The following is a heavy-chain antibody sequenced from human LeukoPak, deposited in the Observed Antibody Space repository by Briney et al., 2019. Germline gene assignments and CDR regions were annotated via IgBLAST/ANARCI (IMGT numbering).Heavy chain of an antibody. CDR2: FDPEDGET. V-gene: IGHV1-24*01. D-gene: IGHD3-10*01. Sequence: ASVKVSCKVSGYTLTELSMHWVRQAPGKGLEWMGGFDPEDGETIYAQKFQGRVTMTEDTSTYTAYMELSGLRSEDTAVYYCATDNPIITMVRGALDYWGQGTLVTVSS. CDR1: GYTLTELS. CDR3: ATDNPIITMVRGALDY. J-gene: IGHJ4*02.